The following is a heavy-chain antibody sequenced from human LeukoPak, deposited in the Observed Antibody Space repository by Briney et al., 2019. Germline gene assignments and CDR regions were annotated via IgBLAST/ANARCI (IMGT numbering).Heavy chain of an antibody. J-gene: IGHJ4*02. D-gene: IGHD3-22*01. V-gene: IGHV1-46*01. CDR2: INPSGGST. CDR3: ARSHSYYYDSSGYYSDY. Sequence: ASVKVSSKTSGYTFTIYYMHWVRQAPGQGLEWMGIINPSGGSTSYAQKFQGRVTMTRDTSTSTVYMELSSLRSEDTAVYYCARSHSYYYDSSGYYSDYWGQGTLVTVSS. CDR1: GYTFTIYY.